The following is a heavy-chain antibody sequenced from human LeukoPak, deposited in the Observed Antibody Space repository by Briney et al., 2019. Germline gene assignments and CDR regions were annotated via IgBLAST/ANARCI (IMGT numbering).Heavy chain of an antibody. CDR3: AREEVGPRYSGYDLDI. CDR2: IYTSGST. J-gene: IGHJ3*02. Sequence: PSETLSLTCTVSGGSISSYYWSWIRQPAGKGLEWIGRIYTSGSTNYNPSLKSRVTMSVDTSKNQFSLKLSSVTAADTAVYYCAREEVGPRYSGYDLDIWGQGTMVTVSS. D-gene: IGHD5-12*01. CDR1: GGSISSYY. V-gene: IGHV4-4*07.